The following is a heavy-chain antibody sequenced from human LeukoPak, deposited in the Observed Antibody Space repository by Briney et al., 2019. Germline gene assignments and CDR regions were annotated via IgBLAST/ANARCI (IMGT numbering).Heavy chain of an antibody. J-gene: IGHJ4*02. V-gene: IGHV3-30*18. D-gene: IGHD6-13*01. Sequence: PGGSLRLSCAASAFPFRNYAMHWLRQAPGKGLEWVAVIASDGNDKHLADSVKGRFTISRDNSRNTLFLQMNSLRPEDTAVYYCAKDGAMAAAGYYDYWGQGTPVTVSS. CDR2: IASDGNDK. CDR1: AFPFRNYA. CDR3: AKDGAMAAAGYYDY.